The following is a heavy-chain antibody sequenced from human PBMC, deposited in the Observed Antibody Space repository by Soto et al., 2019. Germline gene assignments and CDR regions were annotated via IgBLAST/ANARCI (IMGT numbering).Heavy chain of an antibody. Sequence: ASVKVSCKASGYTLTSYAMHWVLQAPGQRLEWMGWINAGNGNTKYSQKFQGRVTITRDTSASTAYMELSSLRSEDTAVYYCACEEGRAVDVTGRNWFDPWGQGTQVTVSS. CDR1: GYTLTSYA. CDR3: ACEEGRAVDVTGRNWFDP. J-gene: IGHJ5*02. V-gene: IGHV1-3*01. CDR2: INAGNGNT. D-gene: IGHD6-19*01.